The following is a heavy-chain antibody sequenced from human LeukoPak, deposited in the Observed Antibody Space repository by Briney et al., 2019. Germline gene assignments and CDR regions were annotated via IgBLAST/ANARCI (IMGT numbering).Heavy chain of an antibody. CDR2: IKSKTDGGTT. CDR3: TTDLYYDSSGYNYGGFNAFDI. J-gene: IGHJ3*02. Sequence: GRSLRLSCAASVITLSNYGMHGVRQAPGKGLEWVGRIKSKTDGGTTDYAAPVKGRFTISRDDSKNTLYLQMNSLKTEDTAVYYCTTDLYYDSSGYNYGGFNAFDIWGQGTMVTVSS. D-gene: IGHD3-22*01. CDR1: VITLSNYG. V-gene: IGHV3-15*01.